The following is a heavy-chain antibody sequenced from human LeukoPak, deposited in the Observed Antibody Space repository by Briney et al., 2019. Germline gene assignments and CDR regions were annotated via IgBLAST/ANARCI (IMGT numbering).Heavy chain of an antibody. V-gene: IGHV4-61*02. D-gene: IGHD4-17*01. CDR1: GGSFTSGPNY. J-gene: IGHJ4*02. CDR3: ARDRGNGDYGDYFDS. CDR2: IQTSGRV. Sequence: SQTLSLTCSVSGGSFTSGPNYWTWIRRPAGKGLEWLGRIQTSGRVNYNPSLKSRVTVYLDTPKNLVSLQLTSVTAADTAVYYCARDRGNGDYGDYFDSWGQGTQVTVSS.